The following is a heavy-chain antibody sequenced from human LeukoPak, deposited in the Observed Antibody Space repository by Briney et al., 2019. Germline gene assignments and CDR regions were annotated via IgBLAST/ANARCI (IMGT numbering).Heavy chain of an antibody. CDR1: GSTFSSYG. V-gene: IGHV3-30*18. CDR2: ISYDAGKE. D-gene: IGHD6-13*01. Sequence: GGSLRLSCAASGSTFSSYGMLWARQAPGKGLEWVAVISYDAGKEYYADSVKGRFTISRDNSKDTLYLQVDSLRAEDTAVYYCAKDRNSSWYYFHYWGQGTLVTVSS. CDR3: AKDRNSSWYYFHY. J-gene: IGHJ4*02.